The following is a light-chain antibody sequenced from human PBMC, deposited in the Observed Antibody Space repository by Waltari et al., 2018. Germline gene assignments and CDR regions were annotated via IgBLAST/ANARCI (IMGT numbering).Light chain of an antibody. CDR2: EVH. CDR3: SSYTGSTALV. J-gene: IGLJ2*01. Sequence: QSALTQPASVSGSPGQSITISCTGTSSDVGGYNYVSWYQQHPGKAPKLMIYEVHNRPSGVSNRFPGAKSGNTASLTISGLQAEDEAYYYCSSYTGSTALVFGGGTKLTVL. CDR1: SSDVGGYNY. V-gene: IGLV2-14*01.